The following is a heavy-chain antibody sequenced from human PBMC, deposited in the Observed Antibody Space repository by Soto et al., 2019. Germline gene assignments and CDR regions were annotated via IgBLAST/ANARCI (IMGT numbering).Heavy chain of an antibody. CDR3: ARRHYYDSSGDYDAFDV. V-gene: IGHV5-51*01. CDR1: GYSFTNYW. D-gene: IGHD3-22*01. CDR2: IYPGDSDT. J-gene: IGHJ3*01. Sequence: RGESLKISCKTSGYSFTNYWIGWARQMPGKGLEWMGMIYPGDSDTRYSPSFQGQVTISAAKSISTAYLQWSSLKASDTAIYYCARRHYYDSSGDYDAFDVWGQGTMVTVSS.